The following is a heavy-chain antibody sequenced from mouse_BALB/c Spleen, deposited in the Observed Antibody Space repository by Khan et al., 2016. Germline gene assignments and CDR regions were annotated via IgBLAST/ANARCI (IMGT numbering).Heavy chain of an antibody. CDR2: IRSKSNNYAT. CDR1: GFTFNTNA. CDR3: VRDGSSYVNFVY. V-gene: IGHV10S3*01. Sequence: EVQLVETGGGLVQPKGSLKLSCAASGFTFNTNAMNWVRQAPGKGLEWVARIRSKSNNYATYYDDSVKDRFTISRDDSQSMLYIQMNNLKTEDTAMYYCVRDGSSYVNFVYWGQGTTLTVSS. D-gene: IGHD1-1*01. J-gene: IGHJ2*01.